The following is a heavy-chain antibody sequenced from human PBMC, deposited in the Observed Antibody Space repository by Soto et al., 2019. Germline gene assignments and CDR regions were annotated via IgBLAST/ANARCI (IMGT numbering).Heavy chain of an antibody. V-gene: IGHV3-30*18. CDR3: EKDSTSCYNTLPRAYFDS. J-gene: IGHJ4*02. Sequence: GGSLRLSCAASGFPFDNYGMNWVRQAPGKGLEWVALISFDGTTKLYADSVKGRFTISRDNSKNTLFLEMNGLRAEDTAVYSCEKDSTSCYNTLPRAYFDSWGQGTPVTVSS. CDR1: GFPFDNYG. D-gene: IGHD2-2*02. CDR2: ISFDGTTK.